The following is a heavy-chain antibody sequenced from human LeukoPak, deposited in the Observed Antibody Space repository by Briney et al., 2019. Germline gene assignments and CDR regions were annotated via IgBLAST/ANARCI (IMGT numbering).Heavy chain of an antibody. D-gene: IGHD3-16*01. Sequence: GGSLRLSCAASGFTFDDYAMHWVRQAPGKGLEWVSGISWNSGSIGYADSVKGRFTISRDNAKNSLYLQMNSLRAEDTALYYCAKDFLITPYYFDYWGQGTLVTVSS. CDR3: AKDFLITPYYFDY. CDR1: GFTFDDYA. CDR2: ISWNSGSI. V-gene: IGHV3-9*01. J-gene: IGHJ4*02.